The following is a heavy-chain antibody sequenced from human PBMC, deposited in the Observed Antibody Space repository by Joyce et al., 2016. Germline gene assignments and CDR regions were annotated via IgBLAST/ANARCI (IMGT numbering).Heavy chain of an antibody. D-gene: IGHD6-25*01. J-gene: IGHJ4*02. CDR1: GLTLSNYG. Sequence: QVQLVESGGGVVQPGRSLRLSCAASGLTLSNYGVHWVRQAPGKGLEWVAVISYDGIYKYYADSVNGRFTISRDNSKNTLFLEMNSLRTEDTAVYYCAKILTATYSSGWFLDYWGQGTLVTVSS. V-gene: IGHV3-30*18. CDR3: AKILTATYSSGWFLDY. CDR2: ISYDGIYK.